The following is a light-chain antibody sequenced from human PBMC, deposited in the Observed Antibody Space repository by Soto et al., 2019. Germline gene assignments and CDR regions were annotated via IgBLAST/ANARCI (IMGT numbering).Light chain of an antibody. V-gene: IGKV3-20*01. Sequence: EIVLTQSPGTLSLSPGERATLSCRASQSISSTYLAWYRQKPGQAPRLLIYAASSRATGIPDRFSGSGSGTDFTLTICRLEHEDFAVYYCQQYYASSWTFGQGTRVEIK. CDR3: QQYYASSWT. CDR2: AAS. CDR1: QSISSTY. J-gene: IGKJ1*01.